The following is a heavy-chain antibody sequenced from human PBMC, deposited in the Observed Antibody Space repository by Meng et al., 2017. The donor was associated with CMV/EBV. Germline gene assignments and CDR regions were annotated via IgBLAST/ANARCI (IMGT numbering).Heavy chain of an antibody. V-gene: IGHV3-48*03. CDR1: GFTFSSYE. J-gene: IGHJ5*02. CDR3: AGLIGYCSSTSCRDP. Sequence: GESLKISCAASGFTFSSYEMNWVRQAPGKGLEWVSYISSSGSTIYYADSVKGRFTISRDNAKNSLYLQMNSLRAEGTAVYYCAGLIGYCSSTSCRDPWGQGTLVTVSS. CDR2: ISSSGSTI. D-gene: IGHD2-2*01.